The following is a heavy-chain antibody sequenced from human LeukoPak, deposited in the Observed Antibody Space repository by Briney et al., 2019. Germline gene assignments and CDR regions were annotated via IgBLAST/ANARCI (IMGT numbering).Heavy chain of an antibody. CDR3: ARDGYGSGSYYNWFDP. D-gene: IGHD3-10*01. Sequence: RASVKVSCKASGYTFTSYGISWVRQAPGQGLEWMGWISAYNGNTNYAQKLQGRVTMTTDTSTSTAYMELRSLRSDDTAVYYCARDGYGSGSYYNWFDPWGQGTLVTVSS. CDR1: GYTFTSYG. J-gene: IGHJ5*02. CDR2: ISAYNGNT. V-gene: IGHV1-18*01.